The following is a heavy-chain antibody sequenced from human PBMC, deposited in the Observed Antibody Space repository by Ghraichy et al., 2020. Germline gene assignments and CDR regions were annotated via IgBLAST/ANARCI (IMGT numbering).Heavy chain of an antibody. CDR3: ARRGVAPAGDYEWGARDY. D-gene: IGHD3-22*01. V-gene: IGHV3-23*01. CDR2: ISGSGDRT. J-gene: IGHJ4*02. Sequence: GGSLRLSCTASGFTFRSHAMSWVRQAPGKGLEWVSTISGSGDRTFYADSVKGRLTISRDNSQSTVYLQMNNLRVEDTAVYYCARRGVAPAGDYEWGARDYWRQGTLVAVSS. CDR1: GFTFRSHA.